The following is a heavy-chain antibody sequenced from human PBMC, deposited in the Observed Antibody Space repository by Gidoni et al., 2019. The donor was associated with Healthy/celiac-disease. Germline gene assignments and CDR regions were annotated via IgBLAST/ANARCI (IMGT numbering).Heavy chain of an antibody. CDR3: ARVGEYRDYGDYYYFDY. V-gene: IGHV4-4*02. CDR1: GGSISSSNW. J-gene: IGHJ4*02. D-gene: IGHD4-17*01. Sequence: QVQLQESGPGLVKPSGTLSLTCAVSGGSISSSNWWSWVRQPPGKGLEWIGEIYHSGSTNYNPSLKSRVTISVDKSKNQFSLKLSSVTAADTAVYYCARVGEYRDYGDYYYFDYWGQGTLVTVSS. CDR2: IYHSGST.